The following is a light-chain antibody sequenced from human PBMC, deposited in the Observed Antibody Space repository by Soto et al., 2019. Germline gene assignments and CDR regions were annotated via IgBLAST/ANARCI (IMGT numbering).Light chain of an antibody. J-gene: IGKJ5*01. V-gene: IGKV1-33*01. CDR3: QQYENLPT. CDR2: DAS. CDR1: QNINNY. Sequence: DIQMTHSPSSLSASVADRVTITCQASQNINNYLNWYQQKPGRAPKLLIYDASNLEAGVPSRFRGSGSGTDFTFTISRLQPEDIATYYCQQYENLPTFGQGTRLEIK.